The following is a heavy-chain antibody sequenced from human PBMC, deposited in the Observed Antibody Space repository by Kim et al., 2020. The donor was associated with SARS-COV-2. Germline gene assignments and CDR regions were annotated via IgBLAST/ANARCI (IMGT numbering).Heavy chain of an antibody. CDR1: GFSLSTSGVG. Sequence: SGPTLVNPTQTLTLTCTFSGFSLSTSGVGVGWIRQPPGKALEWLALIYWDDDKRYSPSLKSRLTITKDTSKNQVVLTMTNMDPVDTATYYCAHLSHSNCSGGSCYSGFFPWDYWGQGTLVTVSS. CDR2: IYWDDDK. J-gene: IGHJ4*02. D-gene: IGHD2-15*01. V-gene: IGHV2-5*02. CDR3: AHLSHSNCSGGSCYSGFFPWDY.